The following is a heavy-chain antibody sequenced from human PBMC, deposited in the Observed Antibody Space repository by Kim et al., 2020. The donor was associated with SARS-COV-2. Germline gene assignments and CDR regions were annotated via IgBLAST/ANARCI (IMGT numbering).Heavy chain of an antibody. CDR1: GFTFSSYG. V-gene: IGHV3-30*03. J-gene: IGHJ4*02. D-gene: IGHD3-10*01. Sequence: GGSLRLSCAASGFTFSSYGMHWVRQAPGKGLEWVAVISYDGSNKYYADSVKGRFTISRDNSKNTLYLQMNSLRAEDTAVYYCASRGITMVRGVIGYWSQG. CDR3: ASRGITMVRGVIGY. CDR2: ISYDGSNK.